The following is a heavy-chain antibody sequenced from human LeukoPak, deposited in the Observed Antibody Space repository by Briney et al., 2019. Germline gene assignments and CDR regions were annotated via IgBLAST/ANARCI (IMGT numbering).Heavy chain of an antibody. CDR2: ISYDGSNK. CDR1: GFTFSSYG. J-gene: IGHJ6*04. Sequence: GGSLRLSCAASGFTFSSYGMHWVRQAPGKGLEGVAVISYDGSNKYYADSVKGRFTISRDNSKNTLYLQMNSLRAEDTAVYYCAKDGAYYGSGSYYHYGMDVWGKGTTVTVSS. V-gene: IGHV3-30*18. CDR3: AKDGAYYGSGSYYHYGMDV. D-gene: IGHD3-10*01.